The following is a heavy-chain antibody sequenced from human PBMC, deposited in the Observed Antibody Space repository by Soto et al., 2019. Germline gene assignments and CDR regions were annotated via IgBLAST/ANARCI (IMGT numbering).Heavy chain of an antibody. V-gene: IGHV4-31*02. CDR2: IDYSGST. J-gene: IGHJ6*02. CDR3: ARDTGGKGYYAHGMDV. D-gene: IGHD2-8*02. Sequence: QVQLQESGPGLVMPSQTLSLTWTVSGGSVSSADYYCSWIRQHAGKGLEWIGYIDYSGSTYYNPYLKLRVTISVDTSKKQCALNLRSVTAAGKAVYYCARDTGGKGYYAHGMDVWGQGITVTVSS. CDR1: GGSVSSADYY.